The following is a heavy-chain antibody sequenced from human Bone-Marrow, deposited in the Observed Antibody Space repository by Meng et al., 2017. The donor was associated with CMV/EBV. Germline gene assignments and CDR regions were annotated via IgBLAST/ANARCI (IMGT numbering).Heavy chain of an antibody. J-gene: IGHJ5*02. D-gene: IGHD2-2*01. CDR3: VKPSRYCTSSTACYEIWFDP. CDR2: ISSTSSAT. V-gene: IGHV3-48*04. CDR1: GFTFSTYS. Sequence: GESLKISCAASGFTFSTYSMNWVRQAPGKGLEWVAHISSTSSATYYADSVKGRFTISRDNAQNSLFLQMNSLRAEDTAVYYCVKPSRYCTSSTACYEIWFDPWGQGTLVTVSS.